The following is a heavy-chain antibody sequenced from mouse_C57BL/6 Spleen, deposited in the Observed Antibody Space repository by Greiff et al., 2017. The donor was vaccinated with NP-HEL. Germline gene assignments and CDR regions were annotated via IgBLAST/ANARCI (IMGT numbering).Heavy chain of an antibody. J-gene: IGHJ4*01. CDR1: GFTFSSYG. D-gene: IGHD2-4*01. Sequence: EVMLVESGGDLVKPGGSLKLSCAASGFTFSSYGMSWVRQTPDKRLEWVATISSGGSYTYYPDSVKGRFTISRDNAKNTLYLQMSSLKSEDAAMDYCARRKNDYDDAMDYWGQGTSVTVSS. CDR2: ISSGGSYT. CDR3: ARRKNDYDDAMDY. V-gene: IGHV5-6*02.